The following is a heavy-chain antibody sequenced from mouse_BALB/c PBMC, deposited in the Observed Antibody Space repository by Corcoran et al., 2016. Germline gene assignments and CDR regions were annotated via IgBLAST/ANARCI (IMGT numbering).Heavy chain of an antibody. Sequence: QVTLKESGPGILQPSQNLSLTCSFSGFSLSTSGMGVGWISQPSGKGLEWLAHIWWDDDKRYNPALKSRLTISKDTSSNQVFLKIASVDTAETATYYCARIDITTATFYAMDYWGQGTSVTVSS. CDR1: GFSLSTSGMG. CDR3: ARIDITTATFYAMDY. J-gene: IGHJ4*01. V-gene: IGHV8-8*01. CDR2: IWWDDDK. D-gene: IGHD1-2*01.